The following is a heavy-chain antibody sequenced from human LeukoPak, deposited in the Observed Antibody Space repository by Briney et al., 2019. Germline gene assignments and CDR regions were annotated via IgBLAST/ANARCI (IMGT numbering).Heavy chain of an antibody. Sequence: PGGSLRLSSAASGFTVSSNYMSWVRQAPGKGLEWVSVIYSGGSTYYADSVKGRFTISRDNSKNTLYLQMNSLRAEDTAVYYCARDPYDILTSWYYGMDVWGKGTTVTVSS. CDR1: GFTVSSNY. CDR3: ARDPYDILTSWYYGMDV. J-gene: IGHJ6*04. D-gene: IGHD3-9*01. CDR2: IYSGGST. V-gene: IGHV3-53*01.